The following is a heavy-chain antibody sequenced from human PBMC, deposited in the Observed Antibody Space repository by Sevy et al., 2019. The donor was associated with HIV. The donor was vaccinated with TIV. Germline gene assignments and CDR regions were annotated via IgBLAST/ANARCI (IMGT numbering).Heavy chain of an antibody. V-gene: IGHV3-21*01. CDR1: GFTFTSYT. Sequence: GGSLRLSCATSGFTFTSYTMNWVRQAPGKGLEWVSSISYSAEYIYYAESVKGRFTISRDNAKNSLFLQMNSLRVEDTAVYYCARDEGGYDPLDYWGQGTLVTVSS. CDR2: ISYSAEYI. D-gene: IGHD3-16*01. CDR3: ARDEGGYDPLDY. J-gene: IGHJ4*02.